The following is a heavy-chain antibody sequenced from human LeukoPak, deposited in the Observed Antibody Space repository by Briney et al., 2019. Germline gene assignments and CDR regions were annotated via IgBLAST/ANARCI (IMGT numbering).Heavy chain of an antibody. V-gene: IGHV4-59*01. CDR1: GGSISSYY. CDR2: IYYSGST. J-gene: IGHJ4*02. D-gene: IGHD3-22*01. CDR3: ARGDSSGYYYKFDY. Sequence: SETLSLTCTVSGGSISSYYWSWIRQPPGKGLEWFGYIYYSGSTNYNPSLKSRVTISVDTSKNQFSLKLSSVTAADTAVYYCARGDSSGYYYKFDYWGQGTLVTVSS.